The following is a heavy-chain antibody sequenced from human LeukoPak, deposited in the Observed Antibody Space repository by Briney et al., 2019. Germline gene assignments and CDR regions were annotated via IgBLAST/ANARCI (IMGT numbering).Heavy chain of an antibody. CDR3: ARLGGGSSWSNFDF. CDR1: GFTVSSNY. D-gene: IGHD6-13*01. J-gene: IGHJ4*02. V-gene: IGHV3-53*01. Sequence: GGSLRLSCAASGFTVSSNYMSWVRQAPGKGLEWVSVIYSGGSTYYADSVKGRFTISRDNSKNTLYLQMNSLRSDDTAVYYCARLGGGSSWSNFDFWGQGTLVTVSS. CDR2: IYSGGST.